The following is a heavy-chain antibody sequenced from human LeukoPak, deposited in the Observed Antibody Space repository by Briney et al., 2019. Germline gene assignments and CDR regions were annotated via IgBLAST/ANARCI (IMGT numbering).Heavy chain of an antibody. CDR1: GGSISSSSYY. CDR3: VRNKVGNYYYMDV. D-gene: IGHD2-15*01. CDR2: IYYSGST. V-gene: IGHV4-39*07. Sequence: SETLSLTCTVSGGSISSSSYYWGWIRQPPGKGLEWIGSIYYSGSTYYNPSLKSRVTISVDTSKNQFSLKLSSVTAADTAVYYCVRNKVGNYYYMDVWGKGTTVTVS. J-gene: IGHJ6*03.